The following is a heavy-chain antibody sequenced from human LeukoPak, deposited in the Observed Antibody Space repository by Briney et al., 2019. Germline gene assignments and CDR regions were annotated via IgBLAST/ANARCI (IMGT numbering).Heavy chain of an antibody. CDR2: ISGSGGST. D-gene: IGHD1-26*01. J-gene: IGHJ6*03. CDR3: AKQRREAGNYYYYMDV. V-gene: IGHV3-23*01. Sequence: LAGGSLRLSCAASGFTFSSYAMSWVRQAPGKGLEWVSAISGSGGSTYYADSVKGRFTISRDNSKNTLYVQMNSLRAEDTAVYYCAKQRREAGNYYYYMDVWGKGTTVTVSS. CDR1: GFTFSSYA.